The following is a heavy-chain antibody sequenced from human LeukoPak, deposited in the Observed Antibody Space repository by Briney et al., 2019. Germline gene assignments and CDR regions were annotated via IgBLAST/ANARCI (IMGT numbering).Heavy chain of an antibody. CDR3: ARDCGGSCYSGIFPNSHYGMDV. CDR2: IIPIFGTA. V-gene: IGHV1-69*13. D-gene: IGHD2-15*01. CDR1: GYTFTSYG. J-gene: IGHJ6*02. Sequence: SVKVSCKASGYTFTSYGISWVRQAPGQGLEWMGGIIPIFGTANYAQKFQGRVTITADESTSTAYMELSSLRSEDTAVYYCARDCGGSCYSGIFPNSHYGMDVWGQGTTVTVSS.